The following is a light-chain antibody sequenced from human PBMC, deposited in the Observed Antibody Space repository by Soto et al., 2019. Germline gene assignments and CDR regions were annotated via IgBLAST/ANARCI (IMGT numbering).Light chain of an antibody. CDR1: QDIMKS. J-gene: IGKJ2*01. CDR2: DAS. CDR3: HLFESLPYT. V-gene: IGKV1-33*01. Sequence: DIQMTQSPSSLSASVGDRVTITCQASQDIMKSLNWFQQKPGKAPKVLIYDASNLEPVVPSRFSASGSGTHFTFTISSLQSVDIVTYYFHLFESLPYTFGQGTNLEIK.